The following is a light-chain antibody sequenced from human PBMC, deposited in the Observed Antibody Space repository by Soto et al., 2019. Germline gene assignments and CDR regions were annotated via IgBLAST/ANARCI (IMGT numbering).Light chain of an antibody. CDR2: WAS. CDR3: QQYYTTPHT. V-gene: IGKV4-1*01. Sequence: DIVMTQSPDSLAVSLGERATINCKSSQSVLYSSNNKNYIAWYQQKPGQPPKLLIYWASSRESGVPDRFSGSGSGTDFTLSSSSLQAEDVAVYYCQQYYTTPHTFGQGTKLEIK. CDR1: QSVLYSSNNKNY. J-gene: IGKJ2*01.